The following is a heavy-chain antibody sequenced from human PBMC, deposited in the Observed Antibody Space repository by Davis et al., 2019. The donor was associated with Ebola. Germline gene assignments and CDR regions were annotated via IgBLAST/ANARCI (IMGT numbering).Heavy chain of an antibody. CDR2: ISYDGSNK. J-gene: IGHJ4*02. D-gene: IGHD5-24*01. CDR3: AREIGWLQLGLDY. Sequence: GESLKISCAASGFTFSSCNMNWVRQAPGKGLEWVAVISYDGSNKYYADSVKGRFTISRDNAKNSLYLQMNSLRAEDTAVYYCAREIGWLQLGLDYWGQGTVVTVSS. CDR1: GFTFSSCN. V-gene: IGHV3-30*03.